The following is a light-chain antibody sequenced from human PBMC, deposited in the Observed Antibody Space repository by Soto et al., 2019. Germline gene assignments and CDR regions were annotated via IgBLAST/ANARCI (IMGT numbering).Light chain of an antibody. J-gene: IGKJ4*01. Sequence: DIPMTQSPSSLSASVGDRVTITCQASQDISNYLNWYQQKPGKAPKLLIYDASNLETGVPSRFSGSGSGTDFTFTISSLQPEDIATYYCQQYDNLLPTCGGGTKVEIK. V-gene: IGKV1-33*01. CDR2: DAS. CDR1: QDISNY. CDR3: QQYDNLLPT.